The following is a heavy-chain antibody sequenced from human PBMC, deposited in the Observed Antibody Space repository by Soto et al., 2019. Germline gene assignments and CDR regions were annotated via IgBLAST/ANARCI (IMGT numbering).Heavy chain of an antibody. D-gene: IGHD6-13*01. Sequence: ASVKVSCKASGYTFTSYGISWVRQAPGQGLEWMGWISAYNGNTNYAQKLQGRVTMTTDTSTSTAYMELRSLRSDDTAVYYCANTPPIAAAGTTHFYYGMDVWGQGTTVTVSS. J-gene: IGHJ6*02. CDR2: ISAYNGNT. V-gene: IGHV1-18*01. CDR3: ANTPPIAAAGTTHFYYGMDV. CDR1: GYTFTSYG.